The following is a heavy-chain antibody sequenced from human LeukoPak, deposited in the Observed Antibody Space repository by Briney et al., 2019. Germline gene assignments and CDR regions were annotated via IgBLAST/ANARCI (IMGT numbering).Heavy chain of an antibody. Sequence: GGSLRLSCAASGFTFSSYWMSWVRQAPGKGLKWVANIKQDGSEKYYVDSVKGRFTISRDNAKNSLYLQMNSLRAEDTAVYYCATGGGYDLTPYYYYGMDVWGQGTTVTVSS. CDR1: GFTFSSYW. J-gene: IGHJ6*02. CDR2: IKQDGSEK. D-gene: IGHD5-12*01. V-gene: IGHV3-7*01. CDR3: ATGGGYDLTPYYYYGMDV.